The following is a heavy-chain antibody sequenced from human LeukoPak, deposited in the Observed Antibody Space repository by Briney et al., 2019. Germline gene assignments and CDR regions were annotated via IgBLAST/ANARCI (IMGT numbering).Heavy chain of an antibody. D-gene: IGHD6-13*01. CDR3: ARDSGKWSSSPDAFDI. CDR2: ISWNSGSI. V-gene: IGHV3-9*01. J-gene: IGHJ3*02. Sequence: PGGSLRLSCAASGFTFDDYAMHWVRQAPGKGLEWVSGISWNSGSIGYADSVKGRFTISRDNAKNSLYLQMNSLRAEDTAVYYCARDSGKWSSSPDAFDIWGQGTMVTVSS. CDR1: GFTFDDYA.